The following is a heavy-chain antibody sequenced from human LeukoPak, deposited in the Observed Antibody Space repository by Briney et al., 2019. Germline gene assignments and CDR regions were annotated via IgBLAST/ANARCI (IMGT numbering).Heavy chain of an antibody. Sequence: GGSLRLSCAASGFTFDDYGMSWVRQAPGKGLELVSGINWNGGSRGYADSVKGRFTISRDNAKNSLYLQMNSLRAEDTALYHCARVAGGRVAARQFDYWGEGTLVTVSS. CDR1: GFTFDDYG. CDR3: ARVAGGRVAARQFDY. D-gene: IGHD6-6*01. J-gene: IGHJ4*02. V-gene: IGHV3-20*01. CDR2: INWNGGSR.